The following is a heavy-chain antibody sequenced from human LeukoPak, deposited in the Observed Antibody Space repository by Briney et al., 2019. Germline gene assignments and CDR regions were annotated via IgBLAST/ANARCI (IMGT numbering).Heavy chain of an antibody. Sequence: GGSLRLSCAASGFSFSNYALSWVRQAPGKGLEWVSSISYSGGSTYYADPVKGRFAISRDDSKNTLDLQMNSLRAEDTAVYYCAKGPAYLVVVIYWYFDLWGRGTLVTVSS. V-gene: IGHV3-23*01. CDR2: ISYSGGST. CDR1: GFSFSNYA. CDR3: AKGPAYLVVVIYWYFDL. J-gene: IGHJ2*01. D-gene: IGHD2-15*01.